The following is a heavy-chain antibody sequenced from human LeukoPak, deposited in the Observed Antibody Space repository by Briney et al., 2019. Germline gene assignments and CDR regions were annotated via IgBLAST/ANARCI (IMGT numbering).Heavy chain of an antibody. J-gene: IGHJ4*02. CDR2: ISGSGGST. D-gene: IGHD6-19*01. CDR3: AKRRSVAVAEEYFDY. CDR1: GFTFSSYA. Sequence: QPGGSLRLSCAASGFTFSSYAMSWVRQAPGKGLEWVSGISGSGGSTYYADSVKGRFTISRDNSKSTLYVQMNSLRAEDTAVYYCAKRRSVAVAEEYFDYWGQGTLVTVSS. V-gene: IGHV3-23*01.